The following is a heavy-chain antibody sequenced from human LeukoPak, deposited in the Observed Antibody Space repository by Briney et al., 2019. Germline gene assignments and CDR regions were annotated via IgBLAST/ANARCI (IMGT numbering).Heavy chain of an antibody. CDR1: GFTLSSDW. CDR3: ARGRYSSRSGGYYFDI. J-gene: IGHJ4*02. Sequence: GGSLRLSCVVSGFTLSSDWMSWVRQDPGKGLEWVANIKKDGIEKYYVESVKGRFTISRDNAKNSLYLQMNSLRAEDTAVYYCARGRYSSRSGGYYFDIWGQGTLVTVSS. CDR2: IKKDGIEK. V-gene: IGHV3-7*01. D-gene: IGHD2-2*01.